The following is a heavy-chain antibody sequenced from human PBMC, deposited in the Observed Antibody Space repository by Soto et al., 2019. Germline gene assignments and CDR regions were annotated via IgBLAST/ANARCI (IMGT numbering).Heavy chain of an antibody. CDR1: GCSFSASW. CDR3: TRDPEWGALDY. CDR2: IMPDGSDK. V-gene: IGHV3-7*01. J-gene: IGHJ4*02. D-gene: IGHD1-26*01. Sequence: GGSLRLSCVASGCSFSASWMSWVRQVPGKGLKWVANIMPDGSDKYYVDSVRGRFTISRDNAKNSLFLQMNSLRREDTALYYCTRDPEWGALDYWGQGALVTVSS.